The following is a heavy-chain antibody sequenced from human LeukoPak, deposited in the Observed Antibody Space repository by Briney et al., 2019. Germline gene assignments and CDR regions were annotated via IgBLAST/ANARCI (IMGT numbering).Heavy chain of an antibody. CDR2: ISSSGSTI. V-gene: IGHV3-48*03. CDR1: GFTFSRNW. Sequence: SGGSLRLSCAASGFTFSRNWMNWVRQAPGKGLEWVSYISSSGSTIYYADSVKGRFTISRDNTKNSLYLQMNSLRAEDTAVYYCAELGITMIGGVWGKGTTVTISS. CDR3: AELGITMIGGV. D-gene: IGHD3-10*02. J-gene: IGHJ6*04.